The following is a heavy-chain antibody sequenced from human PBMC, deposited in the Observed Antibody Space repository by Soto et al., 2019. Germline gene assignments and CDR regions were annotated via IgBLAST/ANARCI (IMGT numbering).Heavy chain of an antibody. CDR3: ARGWGYDSNDYYYAY. D-gene: IGHD3-22*01. CDR2: IIPIFGTA. CDR1: GGTFSRHA. V-gene: IGHV1-69*01. J-gene: IGHJ4*02. Sequence: QVQLVQSGAEVRKPGSSVKVSCKASGGTFSRHAISWVRQAPGQGLEWMGGIIPIFGTANHAQKFQGRVTIIADESTSTVDRELSSLRSEDTAMYYCARGWGYDSNDYYYAYWGQLTLVIVSS.